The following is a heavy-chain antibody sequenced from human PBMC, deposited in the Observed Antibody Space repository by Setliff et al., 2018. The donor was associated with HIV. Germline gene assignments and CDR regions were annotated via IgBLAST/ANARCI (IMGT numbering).Heavy chain of an antibody. J-gene: IGHJ3*02. D-gene: IGHD3-22*01. V-gene: IGHV3-30*03. CDR2: TSYDGTYR. Sequence: SLRLSCTASGFTFRNYGMNWVRQAPGKGLKWVAITSYDGTYRHYADSVRGRFTISRDNSRNTVYLDMNSLTAEDTAVYYCVRGPTRLDSGGYYSSACDIWGQGTMVTVSS. CDR3: VRGPTRLDSGGYYSSACDI. CDR1: GFTFRNYG.